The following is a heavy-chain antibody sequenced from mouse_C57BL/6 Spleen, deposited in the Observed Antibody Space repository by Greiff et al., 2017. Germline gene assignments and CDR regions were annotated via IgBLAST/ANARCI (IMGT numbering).Heavy chain of an antibody. CDR1: GYTFTSYW. J-gene: IGHJ4*01. Sequence: QVQLKQPGAELVMPGASVKLSCKASGYTFTSYWMHWVKQRPGQGLEWIGEIDPSDSYTNYNQKFKGKSTLTVDKSSSTAYMQLSSLTSEDSAVYYCARLRSAYAMDYWGQGTSVTVSS. CDR2: IDPSDSYT. CDR3: ARLRSAYAMDY. V-gene: IGHV1-69*01.